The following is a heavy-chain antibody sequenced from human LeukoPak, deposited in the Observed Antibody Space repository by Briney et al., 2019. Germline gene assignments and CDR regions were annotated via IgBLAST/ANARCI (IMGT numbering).Heavy chain of an antibody. D-gene: IGHD2-2*01. J-gene: IGHJ4*02. CDR2: VYYSGST. CDR1: GGSISSSNYY. Sequence: SETLSLTCTVSGGSISSSNYYWGWIRQPPGKGLEWIGNVYYSGSTYYNPSLKSRVTISVDTSKNQFSLKLSSVTAADTAVYYCARICSTTSCHLDYWGQGTLVTVSS. V-gene: IGHV4-39*01. CDR3: ARICSTTSCHLDY.